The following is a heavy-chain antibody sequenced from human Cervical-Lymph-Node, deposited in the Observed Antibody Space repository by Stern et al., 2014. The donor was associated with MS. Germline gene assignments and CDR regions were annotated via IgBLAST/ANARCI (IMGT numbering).Heavy chain of an antibody. CDR1: GYTFTSYG. CDR3: ARGQIGSENAFDI. V-gene: IGHV1-18*01. D-gene: IGHD2-15*01. CDR2: ISDYNGTT. Sequence: QVQLVQSGAEVKKPGASVKVSCKASGYTFTSYGISWVRQAPGQGLEWMGGISDYNGTTNYAQKFQGRVSMNTDKSTSTAYMELGSLRSDDTGVYYCARGQIGSENAFDIWGQGTMVTVSS. J-gene: IGHJ3*02.